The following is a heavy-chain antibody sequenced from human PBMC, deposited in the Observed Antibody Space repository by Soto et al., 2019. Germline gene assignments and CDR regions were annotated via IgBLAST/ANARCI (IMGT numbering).Heavy chain of an antibody. J-gene: IGHJ4*02. CDR3: ASGWAAIPDF. V-gene: IGHV3-30-3*01. Sequence: QVQLVESGGGVVQPGRSLRLSCAASGFTFRSYGLHWVRQAPGKGLEWLAVISDDGTYKTYAQSVKGRFTISRDDPKNTLHLQGESLRPEDTAVYDCASGWAAIPDFGGQGTLVTVSS. D-gene: IGHD2-2*01. CDR1: GFTFRSYG. CDR2: ISDDGTYK.